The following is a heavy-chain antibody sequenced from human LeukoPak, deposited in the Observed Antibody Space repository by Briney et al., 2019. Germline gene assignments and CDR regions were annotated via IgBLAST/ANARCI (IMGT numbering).Heavy chain of an antibody. V-gene: IGHV4-39*01. CDR2: ISHTGTT. CDR3: ATREHQVQRPPGDYWGQGTRPPSPQYMDV. J-gene: IGHJ6*03. D-gene: IGHD4-17*01. Sequence: SETLSLTCAVSGASITIPDYYWGWIRLPPGKGLEWIGTISHTGTTYYNPSLQSRVSISVDKSRNQFSLKLSSVTAADTAVYYCATREHQVQRPPGDYWGQGTRPPSPQYMDVWGKGTTVTVSS. CDR1: GASITIPDYY.